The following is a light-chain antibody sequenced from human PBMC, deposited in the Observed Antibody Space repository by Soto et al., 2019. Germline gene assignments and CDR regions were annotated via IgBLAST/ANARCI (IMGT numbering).Light chain of an antibody. CDR3: QQYDNLPLT. Sequence: DIQMAQSPSSLAACLGDRVTITCQASQDISNYLNWYQQKPGKAPKLLIYDASNLETGVPSRFSGSGSGTDFTFTISSLQPEDIATYYCQQYDNLPLTFGGGTKVDI. CDR2: DAS. J-gene: IGKJ4*01. CDR1: QDISNY. V-gene: IGKV1-33*01.